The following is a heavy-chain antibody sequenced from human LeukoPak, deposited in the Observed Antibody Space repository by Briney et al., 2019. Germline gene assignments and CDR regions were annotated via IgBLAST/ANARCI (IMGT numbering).Heavy chain of an antibody. Sequence: GSLRLSCAASGFTFSNYWMSWVRQAPGKGLEWVANIKQDGSEKYYVDSVKGRFTISRDNAKNSLYLQMNSLRAEDTAVYYCARGLVYYDSSGYYPRGDYWGQGTLVTVSS. CDR2: IKQDGSEK. CDR3: ARGLVYYDSSGYYPRGDY. J-gene: IGHJ4*02. CDR1: GFTFSNYW. D-gene: IGHD3-22*01. V-gene: IGHV3-7*01.